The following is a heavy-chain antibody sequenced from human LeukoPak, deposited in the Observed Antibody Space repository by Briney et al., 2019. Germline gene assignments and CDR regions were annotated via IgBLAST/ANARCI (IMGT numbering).Heavy chain of an antibody. J-gene: IGHJ3*02. CDR1: GYTFTSYA. D-gene: IGHD1-26*01. Sequence: GASVRVSCKASGYTFTSYAMHWVRQAPGQRLEWMGWINADNGSTKYLQKFQGRVTITRDSSASTAYMELSSLRSEDTAVYYCARVRVYSRSYAFDIWGQGTMVTVSS. V-gene: IGHV1-3*01. CDR2: INADNGST. CDR3: ARVRVYSRSYAFDI.